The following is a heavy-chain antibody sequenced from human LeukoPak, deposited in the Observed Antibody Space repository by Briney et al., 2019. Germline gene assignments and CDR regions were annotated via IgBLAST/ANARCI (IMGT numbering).Heavy chain of an antibody. J-gene: IGHJ5*02. D-gene: IGHD3-10*01. CDR1: GFTFNTYN. CDR3: ANVATYYYGSGSYLWFDP. V-gene: IGHV3-21*04. Sequence: GGSLRLSCAASGFTFNTYNMNWVRQAPGKGLEWVSSISSSSSSYIYYADSVKGRFTISRDNSKNTLYLQMNSLRAEDTAVYYCANVATYYYGSGSYLWFDPWGQGTLVTVSS. CDR2: ISSSSSSYI.